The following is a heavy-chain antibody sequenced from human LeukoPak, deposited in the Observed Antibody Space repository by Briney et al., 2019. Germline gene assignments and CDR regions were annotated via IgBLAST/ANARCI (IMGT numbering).Heavy chain of an antibody. V-gene: IGHV1-2*02. D-gene: IGHD3-10*01. CDR1: GFTFTGYY. CDR3: ARDTYYYGSGSNYYYYYMDV. J-gene: IGHJ6*03. Sequence: ASVKVSCKASGFTFTGYYMHWVRQAPGQGLEWMGWINPKSGGTKYAQKFQGRVTMTSDTSISTAYMELSRLRSDDTAVYYCARDTYYYGSGSNYYYYYMDVWGKGTTVTISS. CDR2: INPKSGGT.